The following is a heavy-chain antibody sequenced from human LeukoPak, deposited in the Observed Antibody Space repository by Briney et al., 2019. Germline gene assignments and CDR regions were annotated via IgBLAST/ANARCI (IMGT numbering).Heavy chain of an antibody. CDR1: GDSITNTRYY. Sequence: SETLSLTCTVSGDSITNTRYYWGWIRQPPGKGLEWIGSVYYTGNTYYNPSLRSRVTVSVDTSKNQFSLKLNSVTAADTAVYYCASLNWNHGDTYYFDYWGQGTLVTVSS. D-gene: IGHD1-20*01. J-gene: IGHJ4*02. V-gene: IGHV4-39*01. CDR2: VYYTGNT. CDR3: ASLNWNHGDTYYFDY.